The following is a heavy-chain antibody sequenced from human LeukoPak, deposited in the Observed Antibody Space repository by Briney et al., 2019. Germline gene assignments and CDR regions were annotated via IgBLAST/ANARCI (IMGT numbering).Heavy chain of an antibody. CDR3: ARDAVLRFLEWFHDL. D-gene: IGHD3-3*01. J-gene: IGHJ5*02. CDR2: ISYDGSNK. Sequence: QSGGSLRLSCAASGFTFSSYGMHWVRQAPGKGLEWVAVISYDGSNKYYADSVKGRFTISRDNSKNTLYLQMNSLRAEDTAVYYCARDAVLRFLEWFHDLWGQGTLVTVSS. V-gene: IGHV3-30*19. CDR1: GFTFSSYG.